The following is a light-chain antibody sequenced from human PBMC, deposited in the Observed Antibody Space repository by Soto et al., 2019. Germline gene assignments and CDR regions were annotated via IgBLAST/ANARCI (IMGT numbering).Light chain of an antibody. Sequence: DFQMTQSPSTLSASVGDSVTITCRASHDITSRLAWYQQKPGKAPKLLIYDASILASGVPSRFSGTGSGTEFTLTISRLQPDDFATYYCLQYKSYYSITFGQGTRL. V-gene: IGKV1-5*01. CDR1: HDITSR. CDR2: DAS. J-gene: IGKJ5*01. CDR3: LQYKSYYSIT.